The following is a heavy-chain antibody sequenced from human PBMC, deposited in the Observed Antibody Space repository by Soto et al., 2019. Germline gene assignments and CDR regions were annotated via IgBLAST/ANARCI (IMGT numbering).Heavy chain of an antibody. D-gene: IGHD2-2*01. CDR1: GDSFSSNGVA. Sequence: PSQTLSLTCAISGDSFSSNGVAWNWIRQSPSRGLEWLGRTYYRSKWYNDYAVSVKSRITVNPDTSKNQFSLQLSSVTPEDTAVYYSARGKYYGFDVWGQGTMVTVSS. CDR2: TYYRSKWYN. J-gene: IGHJ3*01. V-gene: IGHV6-1*01. CDR3: ARGKYYGFDV.